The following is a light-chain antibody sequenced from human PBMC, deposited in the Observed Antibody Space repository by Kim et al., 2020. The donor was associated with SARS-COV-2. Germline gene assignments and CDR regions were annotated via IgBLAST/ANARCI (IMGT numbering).Light chain of an antibody. CDR2: DAS. CDR1: QSVSSY. V-gene: IGKV3-11*01. J-gene: IGKJ1*01. CDR3: QQRSGT. Sequence: TLSLSPRERATHSCRASQSVSSYLAWYQQKPGQAPRLLIYDASNRAAGIPARFSGSGSGTDFTLTISSLEPEDFAVYYCQQRSGTFGQGTKVDIK.